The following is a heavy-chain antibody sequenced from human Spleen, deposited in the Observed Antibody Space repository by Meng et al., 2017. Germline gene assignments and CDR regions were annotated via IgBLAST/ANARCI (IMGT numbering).Heavy chain of an antibody. V-gene: IGHV1-2*02. D-gene: IGHD6-19*01. CDR1: GYTFTGYY. J-gene: IGHJ4*02. CDR3: ARDSSGWSPGIYFDY. CDR2: IKPNSGDT. Sequence: ASVKVSCKASGYTFTGYYMHWVRQAPGQGLEWMGWIKPNSGDTNYAQKFQGRVTMTRDTSISTAYMELSSLRSDDTALYYCARDSSGWSPGIYFDYWGQGTLVTVSS.